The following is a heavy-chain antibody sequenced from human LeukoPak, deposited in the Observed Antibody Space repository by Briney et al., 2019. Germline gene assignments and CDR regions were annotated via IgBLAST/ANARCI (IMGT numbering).Heavy chain of an antibody. CDR2: IKRKTNRGTT. CDR1: AFTFSNAW. V-gene: IGHV3-15*01. J-gene: IGHJ4*02. CDR3: TTSGPLAVARSRPLKKIFDY. Sequence: PGECLRLSCAAYAFTFSNAWMSWVRQAPGKVLEWVGRIKRKTNRGTTDYAAHVKGRFTISRDHSKNTQYLQMNSLKTEDTAVYYCTTSGPLAVARSRPLKKIFDYWGQGTLVTVSS. D-gene: IGHD6-19*01.